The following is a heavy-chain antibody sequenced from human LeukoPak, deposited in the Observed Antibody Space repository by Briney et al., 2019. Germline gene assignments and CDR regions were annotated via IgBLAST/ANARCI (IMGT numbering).Heavy chain of an antibody. CDR2: VSGSGGST. CDR1: GFTFASYA. CDR3: ARGRLDY. J-gene: IGHJ4*02. Sequence: GGSLRLSCAASGFTFASYAMTWVRQALGKGLEWVSAVSGSGGSTYSADSVKGRFTISRDNAKNSLYLQMNSLRAEDTAVYYCARGRLDYWGQGTLVTVSS. V-gene: IGHV3-23*01.